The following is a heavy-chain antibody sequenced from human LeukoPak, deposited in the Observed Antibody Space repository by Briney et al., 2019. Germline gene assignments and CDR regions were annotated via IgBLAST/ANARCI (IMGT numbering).Heavy chain of an antibody. CDR1: VGTFSSYA. J-gene: IGHJ4*02. CDR2: IIPIFGTA. CDR3: ARDSSGWYGNLDY. Sequence: SVNVACKASVGTFSSYASSWVRQAPAQGREWMGGIIPIFGTANYAQTFQGRVTITADKSTSTAYMELSSLRSEDTAVYYCARDSSGWYGNLDYWGQGTLVTVSS. D-gene: IGHD6-19*01. V-gene: IGHV1-69*06.